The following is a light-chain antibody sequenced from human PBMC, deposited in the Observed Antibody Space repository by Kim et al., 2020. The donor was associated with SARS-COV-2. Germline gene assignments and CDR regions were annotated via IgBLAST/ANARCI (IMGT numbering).Light chain of an antibody. CDR1: SSNIGSNP. Sequence: GQRATISCSGSSSNIGSNPAAWYQQGPGTAPKLLIHSTNQRPSGVRDRFPGSKSGPSASLAIRGVQAAEEADYYCATWGDSQNGWVFGGGTQLTVL. CDR2: STN. V-gene: IGLV1-44*01. CDR3: ATWGDSQNGWV. J-gene: IGLJ3*02.